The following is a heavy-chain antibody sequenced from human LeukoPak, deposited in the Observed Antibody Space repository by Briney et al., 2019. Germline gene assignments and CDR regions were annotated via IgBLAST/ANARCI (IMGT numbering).Heavy chain of an antibody. CDR2: INPSGGRT. V-gene: IGHV1-46*01. CDR3: ATREGY. CDR1: GYAFTTYY. J-gene: IGHJ4*02. Sequence: ASVKVSCKTSGYAFTTYYIHWVRQAPGQGLEWMGIINPSGGRTTYAQKFQGRVTMTRDTSTSTVYMELSSLNSEDTALYYCATREGYWGQGTLVTVSS.